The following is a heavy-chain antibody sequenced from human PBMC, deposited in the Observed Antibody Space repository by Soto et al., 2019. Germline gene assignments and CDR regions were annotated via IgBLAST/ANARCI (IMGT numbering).Heavy chain of an antibody. CDR2: IWYDGSNK. V-gene: IGHV3-33*01. J-gene: IGHJ6*02. CDR1: GFTCSSYG. Sequence: GGSLRLSCAASGFTCSSYGMHWVRQAPGKGLEWVAVIWYDGSNKYYADSVKGRFTISRDNAKNSLYLQMNSLRAEDTAVYYCARDQGHPPYYYSGMDVWGQGTTVTVSS. CDR3: ARDQGHPPYYYSGMDV.